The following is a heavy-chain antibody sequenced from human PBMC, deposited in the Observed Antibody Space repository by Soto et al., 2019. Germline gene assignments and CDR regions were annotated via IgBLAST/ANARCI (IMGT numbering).Heavy chain of an antibody. V-gene: IGHV3-23*01. J-gene: IGHJ6*02. CDR1: GFTFSSYA. D-gene: IGHD1-26*01. Sequence: XESLSLSCAASGFTFSSYAMSWVRQAPGKGLEWVSAISGSGGSTYYADSVKGRFTISRDNSKNTLYLQMNSLRAEDTAVYYCAKSGEVGYYYGMDVWGQGTTVTVSS. CDR2: ISGSGGST. CDR3: AKSGEVGYYYGMDV.